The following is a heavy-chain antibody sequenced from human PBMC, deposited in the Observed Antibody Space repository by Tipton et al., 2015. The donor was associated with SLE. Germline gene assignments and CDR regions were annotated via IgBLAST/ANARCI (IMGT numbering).Heavy chain of an antibody. D-gene: IGHD6-19*01. Sequence: GSLRLSCAASGFTFSSYSMNWVRQAPGKGLEWVSSISSSSSYIYYADSVKGRFTISRDNAKNSLYLQMNSLRAEDTAVYYCARDSSGWYSYYYYYMDVWGKGTTVTVSS. CDR1: GFTFSSYS. V-gene: IGHV3-21*01. CDR3: ARDSSGWYSYYYYYMDV. CDR2: ISSSSSYI. J-gene: IGHJ6*03.